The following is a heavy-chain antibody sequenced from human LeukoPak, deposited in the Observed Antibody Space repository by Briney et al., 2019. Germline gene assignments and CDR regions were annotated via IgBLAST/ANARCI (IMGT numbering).Heavy chain of an antibody. D-gene: IGHD4-17*01. V-gene: IGHV1-24*01. J-gene: IGHJ4*02. CDR1: GYSLTDLS. CDR2: FDPEDGEP. Sequence: ASVKVSCTVSGYSLTDLSLHWVRPAPGNGLEWIGGFDPEDGEPIYAQKFQGRLSMTEDTSKDTGYMELRTLRSEDTALYYCAKSHGDYGLLDYWGQGTLVTVSS. CDR3: AKSHGDYGLLDY.